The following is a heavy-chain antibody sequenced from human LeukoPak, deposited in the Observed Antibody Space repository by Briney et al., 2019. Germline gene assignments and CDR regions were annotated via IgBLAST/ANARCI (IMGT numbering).Heavy chain of an antibody. CDR2: ISGSGGST. J-gene: IGHJ6*03. V-gene: IGHV3-23*01. Sequence: GGTLRLSCAASGFTFSSYGMSWVRQAPGKGLEWVSAISGSGGSTYYADCVKGRFTISRDNSTDTLYLQMTSLRDEDTAVFYCAKDGSRSREVFPYYYGSGRLQYMDVWGKGTTVIISS. D-gene: IGHD3-10*01. CDR3: AKDGSRSREVFPYYYGSGRLQYMDV. CDR1: GFTFSSYG.